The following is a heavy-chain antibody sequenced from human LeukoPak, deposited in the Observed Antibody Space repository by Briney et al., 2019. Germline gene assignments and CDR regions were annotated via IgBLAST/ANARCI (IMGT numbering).Heavy chain of an antibody. V-gene: IGHV4-4*02. CDR3: ARGPYSYDSSGAFDI. CDR2: IYHSGST. D-gene: IGHD3-22*01. Sequence: SGTLSLTCAVSGGSISSSDWWTWVRQPPGKGLEWIGEIYHSGSTNYNPSLKSRVTISVDTSKNQFSLKLSSVTAADTAVYFCARGPYSYDSSGAFDIWGQGTMVTVSS. CDR1: GGSISSSDW. J-gene: IGHJ3*02.